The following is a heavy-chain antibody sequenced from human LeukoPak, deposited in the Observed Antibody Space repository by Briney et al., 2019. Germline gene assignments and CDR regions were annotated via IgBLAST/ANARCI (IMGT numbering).Heavy chain of an antibody. CDR1: GKFLSSHD. Sequence: ASVKVSCKASGKFLSSHDINWVRQAPGQGLEWMGWINPNSGGTNYAQKFQGRVTMTRDTSISTAYMELSRLRSDDTAVYYCARGREPLDYYMDVWGKGTTVTVSS. V-gene: IGHV1-2*02. D-gene: IGHD1-26*01. CDR2: INPNSGGT. J-gene: IGHJ6*03. CDR3: ARGREPLDYYMDV.